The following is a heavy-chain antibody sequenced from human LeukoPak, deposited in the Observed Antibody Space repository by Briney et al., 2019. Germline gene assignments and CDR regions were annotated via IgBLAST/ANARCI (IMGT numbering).Heavy chain of an antibody. D-gene: IGHD6-13*01. CDR3: ARHGTGGYSSSWYEE. V-gene: IGHV4-39*01. J-gene: IGHJ4*02. CDR1: GGSISSSSYY. CDR2: IYYSGST. Sequence: SETLSLTCTVSGGSISSSSYYWGWIRQPPGKGLEWIGSIYYSGSTYYNPSLKSRVTISVDTSKNQFSLKLSSVTAADTAVYYCARHGTGGYSSSWYEEWGQGTLVTVSS.